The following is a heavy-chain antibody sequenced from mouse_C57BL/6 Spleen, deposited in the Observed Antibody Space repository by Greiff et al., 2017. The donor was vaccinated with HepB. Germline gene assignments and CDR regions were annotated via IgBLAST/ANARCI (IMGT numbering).Heavy chain of an antibody. J-gene: IGHJ1*03. D-gene: IGHD2-3*01. CDR2: INPSTGGT. Sequence: EVQLQQSGPELVKPGASVKISCKASGYSFTGYYMNWVKQSPEKSLEWIGEINPSTGGTTYNQKFKAKATLTVDKSSSTAYMQLKSLTSEDSAVYYCASIYDGYYGYFDVWGTGTTVTVSS. CDR1: GYSFTGYY. CDR3: ASIYDGYYGYFDV. V-gene: IGHV1-42*01.